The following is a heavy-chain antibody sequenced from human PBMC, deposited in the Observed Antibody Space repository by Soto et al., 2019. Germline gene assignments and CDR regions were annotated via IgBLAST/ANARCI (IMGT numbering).Heavy chain of an antibody. D-gene: IGHD1-26*01. Sequence: SETLSLTCTVSGGSISSSSYYWGWIRQPPGKGLEWIGSIYYSGSTYYNPSLKSRVTISVDTSKNQFSLKLSSVTAADTAVYYCARQRSGGASHFDYWGQG. CDR1: GGSISSSSYY. CDR2: IYYSGST. CDR3: ARQRSGGASHFDY. V-gene: IGHV4-39*01. J-gene: IGHJ4*02.